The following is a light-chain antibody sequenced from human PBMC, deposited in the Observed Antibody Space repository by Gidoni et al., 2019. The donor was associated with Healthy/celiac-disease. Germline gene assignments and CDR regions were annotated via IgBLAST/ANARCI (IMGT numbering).Light chain of an antibody. V-gene: IGLV3-1*01. CDR2: EDE. Sequence: SSELTQPPSVSVSPGQTATITCSGDEVGRKTASWYQQRTGQSPVLLMFEDEKRPSGIPARFSGSTSGNTATLTISGTQDIDEADYFCQAWDSGTVIFGGGTKLTVL. CDR3: QAWDSGTVI. CDR1: EVGRKT. J-gene: IGLJ2*01.